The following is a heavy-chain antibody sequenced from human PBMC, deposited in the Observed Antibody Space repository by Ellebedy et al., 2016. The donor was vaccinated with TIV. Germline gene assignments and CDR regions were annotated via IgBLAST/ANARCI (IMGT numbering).Heavy chain of an antibody. D-gene: IGHD3-9*01. CDR2: ISSSSSYI. CDR3: ARDYPYDILTGFQYYYYYYGMEV. J-gene: IGHJ6*02. CDR1: GFTFSSYG. Sequence: GESLKISCAASGFTFSSYGMNWVRQAPGKGLEWVSSISSSSSYIYYADSVKGRFTISRDNAKNSLYLQMNSLRAEDTAVYYCARDYPYDILTGFQYYYYYYGMEVWGQGTTVTVSS. V-gene: IGHV3-21*01.